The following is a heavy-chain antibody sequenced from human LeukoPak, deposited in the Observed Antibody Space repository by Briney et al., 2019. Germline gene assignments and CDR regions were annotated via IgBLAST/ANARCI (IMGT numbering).Heavy chain of an antibody. CDR1: GFTFSSYA. D-gene: IGHD4-11*01. J-gene: IGHJ4*02. V-gene: IGHV3-23*01. CDR3: AKDLHYTPYGYYFDY. CDR2: ISAGGTFT. Sequence: PGGSLRLSCTASGFTFSSYAMNWVRQAPGKGLEWVSGISAGGTFTYYADSVKGRFTIFRDNSRNTLYVQMNSLRADDTAVYYCAKDLHYTPYGYYFDYWGQGTLVTVSS.